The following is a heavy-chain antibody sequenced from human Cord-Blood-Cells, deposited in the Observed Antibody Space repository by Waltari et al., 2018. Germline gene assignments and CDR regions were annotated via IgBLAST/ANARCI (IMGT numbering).Heavy chain of an antibody. V-gene: IGHV4-34*01. CDR1: GGSFCGYY. CDR3: ARGTHGTGDDY. J-gene: IGHJ4*02. D-gene: IGHD7-27*01. CDR2: INHSGST. Sequence: QVQLQQWGAGLLKPSETLSLTCAVYGGSFCGYYWSWIRQPPGKGLEWIGEINHSGSTNYNPSLKSRVTISVDTSKNQFSLKLSSVTAADTAVYYCARGTHGTGDDYWGQGTLVTVSS.